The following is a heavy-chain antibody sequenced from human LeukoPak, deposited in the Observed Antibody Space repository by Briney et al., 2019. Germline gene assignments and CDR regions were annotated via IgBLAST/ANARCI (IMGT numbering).Heavy chain of an antibody. CDR1: GFTFSTYS. D-gene: IGHD2-15*01. CDR3: TRKFCSGGSCYSGGY. V-gene: IGHV3-21*01. CDR2: ISATSTYT. Sequence: GGSLTLSCAASGFTFSTYSMNWFRQAPGQGLEWVSSISATSTYTYYADSLKGRFIISRDNAKNSVYLQMNSLGAEDTAVYYCTRKFCSGGSCYSGGYWGQGALVTVSS. J-gene: IGHJ4*02.